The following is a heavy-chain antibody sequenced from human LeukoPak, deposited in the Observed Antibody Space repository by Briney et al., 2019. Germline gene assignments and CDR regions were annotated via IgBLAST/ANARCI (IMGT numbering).Heavy chain of an antibody. D-gene: IGHD4-17*01. CDR3: AKHLGYGDYFLRLLSAEYFQH. Sequence: GGSLRLSCAASGFTFSSYAMSWVRQAPGKGLEWVSAISGSGGSTYYADSVKGRFTISRDNSKNTLYLQMNSLRAEDTAVYYCAKHLGYGDYFLRLLSAEYFQHWGQGTLSPSPQ. J-gene: IGHJ1*01. CDR1: GFTFSSYA. V-gene: IGHV3-23*01. CDR2: ISGSGGST.